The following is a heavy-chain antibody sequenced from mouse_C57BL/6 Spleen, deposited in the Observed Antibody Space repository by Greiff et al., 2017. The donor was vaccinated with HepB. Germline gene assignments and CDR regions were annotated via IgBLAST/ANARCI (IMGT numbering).Heavy chain of an antibody. CDR3: ASHWGVKYYFDY. V-gene: IGHV3-6*01. CDR1: GYSITSGYY. CDR2: ISYDGSN. Sequence: DVKLQESGPGLVKPSQSLSLTCSVTGYSITSGYYWNWIRQFPGNKLEWMGYISYDGSNNYNPSLKNRISITRDTSKNQFFLKLNSVTTEDTATYYCASHWGVKYYFDYWGQGTTLTVSS. J-gene: IGHJ2*01.